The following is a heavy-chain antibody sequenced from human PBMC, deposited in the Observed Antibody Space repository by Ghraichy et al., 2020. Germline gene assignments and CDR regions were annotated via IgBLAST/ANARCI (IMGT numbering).Heavy chain of an antibody. D-gene: IGHD6-19*01. CDR2: IYYRGST. CDR3: ARAVAGNVDY. V-gene: IGHV4-61*01. Sequence: SETLSLTCTVSGGSVSSGSYYWSWIRQPPGKGLEWIGYIYYRGSTNYNPSLKSRVTISVDTSKNQFSLKLSSVTAADTAVYYCARAVAGNVDYWGQGTLVTVSS. CDR1: GGSVSSGSYY. J-gene: IGHJ4*02.